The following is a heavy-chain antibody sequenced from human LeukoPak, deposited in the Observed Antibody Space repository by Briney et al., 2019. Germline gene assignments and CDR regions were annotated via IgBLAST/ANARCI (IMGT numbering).Heavy chain of an antibody. J-gene: IGHJ3*02. CDR2: IYTGDSDT. D-gene: IGHD2-15*01. CDR3: ARHRSPSIGWLIEAFDI. Sequence: GASLKISCKASGYSFTSYWIGWVRQLPGRVLEWMVIIYTGDSDTRYSPSLQGQVTISADKSISTAYLQWSSLKASDTAMYYCARHRSPSIGWLIEAFDIWGQGTMVTVSS. V-gene: IGHV5-51*01. CDR1: GYSFTSYW.